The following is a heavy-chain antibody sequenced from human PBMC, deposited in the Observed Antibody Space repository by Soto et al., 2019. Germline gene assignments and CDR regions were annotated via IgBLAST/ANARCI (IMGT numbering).Heavy chain of an antibody. CDR3: ARRIYYYGSGRFDY. Sequence: SETLSLTCAVYGGSFSGYYWSWIRQPPGKGLEWIGEINHSGSTNYNPSLKSRVTISVDTSKNQFSLKLSSVTAADTAVYYCARRIYYYGSGRFDYWGQGTLVTVPQ. D-gene: IGHD3-10*01. CDR2: INHSGST. CDR1: GGSFSGYY. J-gene: IGHJ4*02. V-gene: IGHV4-34*01.